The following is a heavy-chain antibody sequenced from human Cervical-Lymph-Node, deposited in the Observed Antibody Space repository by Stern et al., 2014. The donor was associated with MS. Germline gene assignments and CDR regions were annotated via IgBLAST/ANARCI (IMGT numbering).Heavy chain of an antibody. Sequence: EVQLEESGGGLVKPGGSLRLSCAASGFTLSSYSMNWVRQAPGKGLEWVSYISSSRSYIYYADSVKGRFTISRDNAKNSLYLQMNSLRAEDTAVYYCARDSPYSSGLEYYYYYGMDVWGQGTTVTVSS. CDR3: ARDSPYSSGLEYYYYYGMDV. D-gene: IGHD6-19*01. CDR1: GFTLSSYS. V-gene: IGHV3-21*01. J-gene: IGHJ6*02. CDR2: ISSSRSYI.